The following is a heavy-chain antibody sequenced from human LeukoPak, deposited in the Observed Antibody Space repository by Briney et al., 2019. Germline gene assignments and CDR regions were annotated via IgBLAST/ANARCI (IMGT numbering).Heavy chain of an antibody. Sequence: ETLSLTCAVYGGSFSGYYWSWVRQAPGKGLEWVANIKQDGSEKYYVDSVKGRFTISRDNAKNSLYLQMNSLRAEDTAVYYCARSLVDYYDSSGLWAWGQGTTVTVPS. CDR1: GGSFSGYY. J-gene: IGHJ6*02. CDR3: ARSLVDYYDSSGLWA. V-gene: IGHV3-7*01. CDR2: IKQDGSEK. D-gene: IGHD3-22*01.